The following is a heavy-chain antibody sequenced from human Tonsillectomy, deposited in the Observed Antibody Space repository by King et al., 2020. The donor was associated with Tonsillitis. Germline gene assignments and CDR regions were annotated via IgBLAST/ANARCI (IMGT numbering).Heavy chain of an antibody. D-gene: IGHD7-27*01. V-gene: IGHV3-23*04. CDR1: GFTFRNYA. CDR2: ISGSGGNT. CDR3: AKVGLGKSYYDYYMAV. Sequence: EVQLVESGGDLVQPGGSLRLSCAASGFTFRNYAMSWVRQAPGKGLEWVSIISGSGGNTNFADSVKGRVTISRDNSKNTLFLQMNSLRVEDTAVYYCAKVGLGKSYYDYYMAVWGKGTTVNVSS. J-gene: IGHJ6*03.